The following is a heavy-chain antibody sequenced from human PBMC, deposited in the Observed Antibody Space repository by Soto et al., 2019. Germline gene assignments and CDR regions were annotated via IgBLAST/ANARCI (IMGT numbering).Heavy chain of an antibody. V-gene: IGHV3-23*01. CDR2: ITPTCVT. D-gene: IGHD6-19*01. J-gene: IGHJ4*02. Sequence: EMQLLESGGGLVQPGGSLRLFCAASGFTFSNYAMTWVRQAPGEGLEWVSTITPTCVTYYGDTVKGRFTISRDNSKSTLFLQMNSLRAEDTAIYYCARTDKFNSQSSGWANRFDCWGQGTLVTVSS. CDR3: ARTDKFNSQSSGWANRFDC. CDR1: GFTFSNYA.